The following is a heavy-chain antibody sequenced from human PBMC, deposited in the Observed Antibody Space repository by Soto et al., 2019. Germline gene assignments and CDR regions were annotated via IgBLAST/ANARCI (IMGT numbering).Heavy chain of an antibody. CDR1: GFTFSSYA. D-gene: IGHD3-3*01. J-gene: IGHJ6*02. CDR2: ISGSGGST. V-gene: IGHV3-23*01. Sequence: GGSLRLSCAASGFTFSSYAMSWVRQAPGKGLEWVSAISGSGGSTYYADSVKGRFTISADKSISTAYLQWSSLKASDTAMYYCARRSPRYDFWSGYYTGGMDVWGQGTTVTVSS. CDR3: ARRSPRYDFWSGYYTGGMDV.